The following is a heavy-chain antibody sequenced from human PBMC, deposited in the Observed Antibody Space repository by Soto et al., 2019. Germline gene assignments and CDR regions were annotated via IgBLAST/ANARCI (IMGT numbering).Heavy chain of an antibody. V-gene: IGHV3-48*01. CDR3: ARIGPYCSSTSCYFDY. Sequence: GGSLRLSCAASGFTFSSYSMNWVRQAPGKGLEWVSYISSSSSTIYYADSVKGRFTISSDNAKNSLYLQMNSLRAEDTAVYYCARIGPYCSSTSCYFDYWGQGTLVTVSS. J-gene: IGHJ4*02. CDR1: GFTFSSYS. CDR2: ISSSSSTI. D-gene: IGHD2-2*01.